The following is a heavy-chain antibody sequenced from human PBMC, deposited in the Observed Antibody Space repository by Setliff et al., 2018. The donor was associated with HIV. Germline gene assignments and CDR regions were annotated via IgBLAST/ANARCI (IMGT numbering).Heavy chain of an antibody. CDR1: GYAFNSYT. CDR3: ATSPANPILYYMDV. V-gene: IGHV1-8*01. CDR2: INPNSDNT. J-gene: IGHJ6*03. Sequence: ASVKVSCKASGYAFNSYTLNWVRQATGRGLEWMGWINPNSDNTAYAQKFQGRLTMTRNTSTGTVYMELSSLRSEDTAVYYCATSPANPILYYMDVWGKGTTVTVSS.